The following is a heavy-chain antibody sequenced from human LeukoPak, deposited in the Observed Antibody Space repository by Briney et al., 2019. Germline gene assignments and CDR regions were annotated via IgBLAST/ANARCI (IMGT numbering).Heavy chain of an antibody. CDR3: ARGSSSWYYFDY. CDR1: GFTFSNYW. Sequence: AGGSLRLSCAASGFTFSNYWMSWVRRAPGEGLEWVANINQDGSAKYYVDSMEGRFTISRDNAKNSLYLQMNSLRAEDTAVYYCARGSSSWYYFDYWGQGTLVTVSS. V-gene: IGHV3-7*01. D-gene: IGHD6-13*01. CDR2: INQDGSAK. J-gene: IGHJ4*02.